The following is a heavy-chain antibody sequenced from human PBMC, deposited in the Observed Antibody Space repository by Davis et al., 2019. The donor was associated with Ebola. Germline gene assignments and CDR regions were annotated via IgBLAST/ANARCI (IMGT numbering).Heavy chain of an antibody. D-gene: IGHD3-16*01. CDR1: GGSVSSGSSY. V-gene: IGHV4-61*01. Sequence: PSETLSLTCTVSGGSVSSGSSYWSWIRQPPGKGLDWIGYIYYSGSTHYNPPLKSRVTISVDTSKNQFSLKLSSVTAADTAVYYCARGPFNGDDFDIWGQGTMVTVSS. CDR2: IYYSGST. CDR3: ARGPFNGDDFDI. J-gene: IGHJ3*02.